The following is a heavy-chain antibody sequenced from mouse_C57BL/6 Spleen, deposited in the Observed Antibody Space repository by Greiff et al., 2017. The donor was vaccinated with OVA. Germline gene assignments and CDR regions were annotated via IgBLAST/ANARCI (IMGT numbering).Heavy chain of an antibody. D-gene: IGHD2-3*01. CDR1: GYSITSGYY. CDR3: ARGVTVYYAMDY. CDR2: ISYDGSN. Sequence: EVKLMESGPGLVKPSQSLSLTCSVTGYSITSGYYWNWIRQFPGNKLEWMGYISYDGSNNYNPSLKNRISITRDTSKNQFFLKLNSVTTEDTATYYCARGVTVYYAMDYWGQGTSVTVSS. J-gene: IGHJ4*01. V-gene: IGHV3-6*01.